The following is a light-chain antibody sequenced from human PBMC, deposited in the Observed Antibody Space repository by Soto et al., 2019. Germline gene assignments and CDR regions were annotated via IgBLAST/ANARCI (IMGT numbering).Light chain of an antibody. J-gene: IGKJ5*01. Sequence: DIQMTQSPSSVSVSVGDRVTITCRASQGTSGWLAWYQQKLGRAPKLLISAASTFQSGVPSRFSGYASGTDFTLTISSLEPEDFATYYCQQAISYPVTFGQGTRLEIK. CDR1: QGTSGW. CDR2: AAS. V-gene: IGKV1-12*01. CDR3: QQAISYPVT.